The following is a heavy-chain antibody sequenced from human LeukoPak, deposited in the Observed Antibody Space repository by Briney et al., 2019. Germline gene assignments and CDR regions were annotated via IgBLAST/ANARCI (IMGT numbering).Heavy chain of an antibody. Sequence: EASVKVSCKASGGTFSSYAISWVRQAPGQGLEWMGGIIPIFGTANYAQKFQGRVTITADESTSTAYMELSSLRSEDTAVYYCATSRNTLGFGATNYYFDYWGQGTLVTVSS. J-gene: IGHJ4*02. CDR1: GGTFSSYA. CDR2: IIPIFGTA. V-gene: IGHV1-69*13. CDR3: ATSRNTLGFGATNYYFDY. D-gene: IGHD1-26*01.